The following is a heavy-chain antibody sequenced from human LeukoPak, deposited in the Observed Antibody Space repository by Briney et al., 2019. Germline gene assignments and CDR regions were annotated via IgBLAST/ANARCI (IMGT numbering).Heavy chain of an antibody. J-gene: IGHJ4*02. D-gene: IGHD3-22*01. V-gene: IGHV3-23*01. CDR3: AKDGYFHDSSGYSYFDS. CDR1: GFTFNNFP. Sequence: GGSLRLSCAASGFTFNNFPMSWVRQVPGKGLEWVSSISGSGGTTYYAGSVRGRFTISRDNAKKTLFLHMRSLRAEDTALYYCAKDGYFHDSSGYSYFDSWGRGILASVSS. CDR2: ISGSGGTT.